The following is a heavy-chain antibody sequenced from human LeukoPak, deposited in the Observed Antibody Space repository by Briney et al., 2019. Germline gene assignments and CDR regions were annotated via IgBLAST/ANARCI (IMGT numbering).Heavy chain of an antibody. J-gene: IGHJ3*02. V-gene: IGHV3-48*01. Sequence: GGSLRLSCAASGFTFSSYSMNWVRQAPGKGLEWVSYISSSSSTIYYADSVKGRFTISRDNAKNSLYLQMNSLRAEDTAVYYCARCLFPGYSSGWYPVDAFDIRGQGTMVTVSS. D-gene: IGHD6-19*01. CDR2: ISSSSSTI. CDR1: GFTFSSYS. CDR3: ARCLFPGYSSGWYPVDAFDI.